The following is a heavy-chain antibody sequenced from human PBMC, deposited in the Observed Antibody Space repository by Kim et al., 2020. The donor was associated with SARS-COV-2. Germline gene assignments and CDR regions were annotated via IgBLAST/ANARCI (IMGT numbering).Heavy chain of an antibody. V-gene: IGHV1-69*01. J-gene: IGHJ4*02. D-gene: IGHD3-22*01. CDR3: ARVRGYGPHYFDY. Sequence: YAPTSQGRITITADESTSTAYLELSSLRSEDTAVYYCARVRGYGPHYFDYWGQGTLVTVSS.